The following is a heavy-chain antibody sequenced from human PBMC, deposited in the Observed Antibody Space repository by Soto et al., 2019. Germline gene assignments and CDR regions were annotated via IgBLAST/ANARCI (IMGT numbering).Heavy chain of an antibody. CDR3: ARDWGVRNFWSCYFGY. D-gene: IGHD3-3*01. V-gene: IGHV3-33*01. Sequence: QVQLVESGGGVVQPGRSLRLSCAASGFTFSSYGMHWVRQAPGKGLEWVAVIWYDGSNKYYADSVKGRFTISRDNSKNTLYLQMNSLRAEDTAVYYCARDWGVRNFWSCYFGYWGQGTLVTVSS. CDR1: GFTFSSYG. J-gene: IGHJ4*02. CDR2: IWYDGSNK.